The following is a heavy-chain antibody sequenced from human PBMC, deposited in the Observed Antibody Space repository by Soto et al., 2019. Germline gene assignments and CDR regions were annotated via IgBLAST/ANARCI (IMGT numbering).Heavy chain of an antibody. D-gene: IGHD2-2*01. J-gene: IGHJ4*02. CDR1: GGSISSYY. CDR3: ATPDFNIVVVPAAMWPSGY. Sequence: SETLSLTCTVSGGSISSYYWSWIRQPPGKGLEWIGYIYYSGSTNYNPSLKSRVTISVDTSKNQFSLKLSSVTAADTAVYYCATPDFNIVVVPAAMWPSGYWGQGTLVTVSS. V-gene: IGHV4-59*01. CDR2: IYYSGST.